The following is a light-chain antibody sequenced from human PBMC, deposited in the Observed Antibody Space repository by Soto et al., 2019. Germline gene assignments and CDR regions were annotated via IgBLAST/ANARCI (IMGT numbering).Light chain of an antibody. J-gene: IGKJ4*01. Sequence: DIQMTQSPSSLSASVGDRVTITCRASQDISTYLAWNQQKPGRAPKVLIRATSTLQSGVPSRFSGRGSGTDFTLSISNLQPQDSATYDCQQAKSLPLTFGGGTKVEIK. CDR3: QQAKSLPLT. V-gene: IGKV1-12*01. CDR1: QDISTY. CDR2: ATS.